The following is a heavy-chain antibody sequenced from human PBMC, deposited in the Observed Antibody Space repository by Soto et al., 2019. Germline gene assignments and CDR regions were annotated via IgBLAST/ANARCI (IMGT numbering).Heavy chain of an antibody. J-gene: IGHJ6*02. CDR1: GGSIISGGYY. D-gene: IGHD3-22*01. CDR2: IHYSGST. V-gene: IGHV4-31*03. CDR3: AREFYYYDSSGYYHYYGMDV. Sequence: SETLSLTCTVSGGSIISGGYYWSWIRQHPGKGLEWIGYIHYSGSTYYNPSLKSRVTISVDTSKNQFSLKLSSVTAADTAVYYCAREFYYYDSSGYYHYYGMDVWGQGTTVTVSS.